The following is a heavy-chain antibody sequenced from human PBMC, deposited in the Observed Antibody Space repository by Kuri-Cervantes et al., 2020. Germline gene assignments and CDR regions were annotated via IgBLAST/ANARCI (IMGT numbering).Heavy chain of an antibody. CDR2: IYHSGST. CDR1: GGSISSGGYS. V-gene: IGHV4-30-2*01. D-gene: IGHD2-2*01. CDR3: ARQYCSSTSCYSDAFDI. J-gene: IGHJ3*02. Sequence: LRLSCAVSGGSISSGGYSWSWIRQPPGKGLEWIGYIYHSGSTYYNPSLKSRVTISVDRSKNQFSLKLSSVTAADTAVYYCARQYCSSTSCYSDAFDIWGQGTMVTVSS.